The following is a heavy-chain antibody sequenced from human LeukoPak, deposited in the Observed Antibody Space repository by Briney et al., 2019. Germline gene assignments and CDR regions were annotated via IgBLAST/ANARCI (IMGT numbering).Heavy chain of an antibody. Sequence: ASVKVSCKASGYTFTSYGISWVRQAPGQGLEWMGWISAYNGNTNYARKLQGRVTMTTDTSTSTAYMELRSLRSDDTAVYYCARDIVVVPAAIGPDYSSTPADYWGQGTLVTVSS. D-gene: IGHD2-2*02. J-gene: IGHJ4*02. V-gene: IGHV1-18*01. CDR3: ARDIVVVPAAIGPDYSSTPADY. CDR2: ISAYNGNT. CDR1: GYTFTSYG.